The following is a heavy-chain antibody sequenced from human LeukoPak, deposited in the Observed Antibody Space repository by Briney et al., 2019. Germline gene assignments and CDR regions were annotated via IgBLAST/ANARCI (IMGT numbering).Heavy chain of an antibody. CDR1: GGSFSDQY. J-gene: IGHJ4*02. D-gene: IGHD3-3*01. V-gene: IGHV4-34*01. CDR3: ARGEALCDS. Sequence: RPSETLSLTCAVHGGSFSDQYRSWIRQSPGKGLEWIGEINHGGRPNYNPSLKSRVTISIDTSMMQFSLKLTSVTAADTAVYYCARGEALCDSWSQGILVTVSS. CDR2: INHGGRP.